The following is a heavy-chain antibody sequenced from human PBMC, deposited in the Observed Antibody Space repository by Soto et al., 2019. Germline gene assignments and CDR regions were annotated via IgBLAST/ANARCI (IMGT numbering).Heavy chain of an antibody. CDR3: ATPYCTNGVCFKYYFDY. CDR1: GGTFSSYA. Sequence: SVKVSCKASGGTFSSYAISWVRQAPGQGLGWMGGIIPIFGTANYAQKFQGRVTITADKSTSTAYMELSSLRSEDTAVYYCATPYCTNGVCFKYYFDYWGQGTLVTVSS. J-gene: IGHJ4*02. D-gene: IGHD2-8*01. CDR2: IIPIFGTA. V-gene: IGHV1-69*06.